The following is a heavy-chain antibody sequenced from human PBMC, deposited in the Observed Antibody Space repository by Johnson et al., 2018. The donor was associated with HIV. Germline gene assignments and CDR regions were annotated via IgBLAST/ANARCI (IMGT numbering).Heavy chain of an antibody. V-gene: IGHV3-11*01. CDR2: ISSSGSTI. CDR3: AKNREMATIRGAFDI. CDR1: GVTFSSNY. Sequence: VQLVESGGGLVQPGGSLRLSCAASGVTFSSNYMTWVRQAPGQGLAWVSYISSSGSTIYYADSVKGRFTISRDNAKNSRYLQMNSLRAEDTAVYYCAKNREMATIRGAFDIWGQGTMVTVSS. J-gene: IGHJ3*02. D-gene: IGHD5-24*01.